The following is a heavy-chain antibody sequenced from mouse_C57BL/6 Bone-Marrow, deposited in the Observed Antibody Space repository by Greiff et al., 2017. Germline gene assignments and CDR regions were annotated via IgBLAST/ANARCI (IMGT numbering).Heavy chain of an antibody. D-gene: IGHD1-1*01. J-gene: IGHJ2*01. V-gene: IGHV1-74*01. Sequence: QVQLQQPGAELVKPGASVKVSCKASGYTFTSYWMHWVKQRPGQGLEWIGRIHPSDSDTNYNQKFKGKATLTVDKSSSTAYMQLSRLTSADSAVYYCAIRLEFITTVVNKVYFDYWGQGTTLTVSS. CDR3: AIRLEFITTVVNKVYFDY. CDR2: IHPSDSDT. CDR1: GYTFTSYW.